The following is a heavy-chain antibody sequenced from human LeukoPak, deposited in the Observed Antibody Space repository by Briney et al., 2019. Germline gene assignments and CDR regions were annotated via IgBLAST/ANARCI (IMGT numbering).Heavy chain of an antibody. D-gene: IGHD6-19*01. Sequence: GGSLRLSCAASGFSFSSHWMSWVRRAPGKGLEWVANIRPDGSAQYYVDSVKGRFTISRDNAKNSLFLHMNSLRAEDTALYYCAKWWYLSGYYYDLWGQGTLVTVSS. CDR3: AKWWYLSGYYYDL. CDR1: GFSFSSHW. J-gene: IGHJ4*02. V-gene: IGHV3-7*03. CDR2: IRPDGSAQ.